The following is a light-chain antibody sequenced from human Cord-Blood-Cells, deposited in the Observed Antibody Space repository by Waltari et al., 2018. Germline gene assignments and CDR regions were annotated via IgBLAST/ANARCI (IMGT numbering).Light chain of an antibody. CDR1: QDISNY. J-gene: IGKJ2*01. V-gene: IGKV1-33*01. CDR3: QQYDNLPYT. CDR2: VAS. Sequence: DIQMIQSPSSLSASVGDRVTITCQASQDISNYLNWYQQKPGKAPKPLIYVASNLETGVPSRCGGSGSGTDFTFTISSLQPEDIATYYCQQYDNLPYTFGQGTKLEIK.